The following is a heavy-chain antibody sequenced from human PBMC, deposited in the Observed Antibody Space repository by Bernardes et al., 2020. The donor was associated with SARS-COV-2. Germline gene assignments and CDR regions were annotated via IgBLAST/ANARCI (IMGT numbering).Heavy chain of an antibody. CDR3: AKDRLSISIFGVAVFNFDD. CDR2: ISAAVSGDNT. J-gene: IGHJ4*02. Sequence: EALSLTCTVSGDSIGSVNFYWSWVLQAPGKGLEWVSTISAAVSGDNTYYADSVKGRFTISFDMSENTVYLQMNSLRAEDTALYFCAKDRLSISIFGVAVFNFDDWGRGTLVTVSS. D-gene: IGHD3-3*01. V-gene: IGHV3-23*01. CDR1: GDSIGSVN.